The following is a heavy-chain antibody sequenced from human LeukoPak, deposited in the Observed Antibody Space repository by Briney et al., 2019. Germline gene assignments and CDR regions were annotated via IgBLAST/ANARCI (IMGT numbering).Heavy chain of an antibody. CDR2: IYPGDSDT. D-gene: IGHD2-2*02. CDR3: ARRLVAGYCSSTSCYTNWFDP. Sequence: GESLKISCQGSGYSFTSYWIGWVRQMPGKGLEWMGIIYPGDSDTRYSPSFQGQVTISADKSISTAYLQWSSLKASDTAMYYCARRLVAGYCSSTSCYTNWFDPWGQGTLVTVSS. V-gene: IGHV5-51*01. J-gene: IGHJ5*02. CDR1: GYSFTSYW.